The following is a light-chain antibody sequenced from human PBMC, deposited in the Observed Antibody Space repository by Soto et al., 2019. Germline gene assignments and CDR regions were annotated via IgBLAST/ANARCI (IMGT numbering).Light chain of an antibody. V-gene: IGKV2-28*01. CDR1: QSLLHSNGYNQ. CDR2: LGS. J-gene: IGKJ4*01. CDR3: MQALQTPLT. Sequence: DIVMTQSPLSLPVTPGEPAAISCRSSQSLLHSNGYNQLDWYLQKPGQSPQFLIYLGSNRASGVPDRFSGSGSGTDFTLKISRVEAEDVGVYYCMQALQTPLTFGGGTKVEIK.